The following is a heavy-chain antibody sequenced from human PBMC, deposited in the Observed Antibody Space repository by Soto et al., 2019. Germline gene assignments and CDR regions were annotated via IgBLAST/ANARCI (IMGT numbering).Heavy chain of an antibody. CDR1: GYTFTSYV. CDR2: ISAYNGNT. J-gene: IGHJ5*02. V-gene: IGHV1-18*01. D-gene: IGHD4-4*01. Sequence: ASVKVSCKASGYTFTSYVISWVRQAPGQGLEWMGWISAYNGNTNYAQKLQGRVTITRDTSTSTAYMEVSSLTSEDTALYYWARDPYNNYGNWFDPWGQGTLVXVSS. CDR3: ARDPYNNYGNWFDP.